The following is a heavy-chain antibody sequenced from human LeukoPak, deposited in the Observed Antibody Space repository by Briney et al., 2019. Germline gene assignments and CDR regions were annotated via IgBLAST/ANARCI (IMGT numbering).Heavy chain of an antibody. CDR2: YSGGST. Sequence: YSGGSTYYADSVKGRFTISRDNSKNTPYLQMNSLRAEDTAVYYCARMPVSSCGGDCYRHSYFDYWGQGTLVTVSS. CDR3: ARMPVSSCGGDCYRHSYFDY. J-gene: IGHJ4*02. V-gene: IGHV3-53*01. D-gene: IGHD2-21*02.